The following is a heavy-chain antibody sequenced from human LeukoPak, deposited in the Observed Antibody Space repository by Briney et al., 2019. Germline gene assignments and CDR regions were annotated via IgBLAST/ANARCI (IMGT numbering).Heavy chain of an antibody. D-gene: IGHD3-22*01. J-gene: IGHJ4*02. CDR1: GFTFNNYA. V-gene: IGHV3-23*01. Sequence: GSLRLSCAASGFTFNNYAMSWVRQAPGKGLEWVSAISGIGISTYYADSVKGRFTISRDNSRNTLYLQMSSLRAGDTAVYYCAKDHLGGYYYDSSTYYFDSWGQGTLVTVSS. CDR3: AKDHLGGYYYDSSTYYFDS. CDR2: ISGIGIST.